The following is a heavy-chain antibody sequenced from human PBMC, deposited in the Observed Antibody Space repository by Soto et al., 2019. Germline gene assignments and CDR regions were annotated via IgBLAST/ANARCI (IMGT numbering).Heavy chain of an antibody. J-gene: IGHJ6*02. CDR3: AGIGEDVYYGMDV. CDR2: IYSRGDT. Sequence: PSETLSLTCSVSGGSMRSYYWNWLRQPAGKGLEWIGRIYSRGDTNYNPSVKSRVTMSVDSSKNEFSLRLNSVTAADTAVYYCAGIGEDVYYGMDVWGQGTTVTVSS. D-gene: IGHD2-21*01. CDR1: GGSMRSYY. V-gene: IGHV4-4*07.